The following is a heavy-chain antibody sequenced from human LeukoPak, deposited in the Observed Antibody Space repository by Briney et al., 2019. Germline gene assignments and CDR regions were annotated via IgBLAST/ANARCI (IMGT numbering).Heavy chain of an antibody. J-gene: IGHJ4*02. CDR1: GDSISSYY. CDR2: IYYSGST. Sequence: SETLSLTCTVSGDSISSYYWSWIRQPPGKGLEWIGYIYYSGSTNYNPSLKSRVTISVDTSKNQFSLKLSSVTAADTAVYYCARDTHSSGWYYFDYWGQGTLVTVSS. D-gene: IGHD6-19*01. CDR3: ARDTHSSGWYYFDY. V-gene: IGHV4-59*01.